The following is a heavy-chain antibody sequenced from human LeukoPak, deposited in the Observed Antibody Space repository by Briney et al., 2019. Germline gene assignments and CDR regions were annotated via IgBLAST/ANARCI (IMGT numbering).Heavy chain of an antibody. CDR3: ARSPGTTGGDFAY. CDR2: ISAYNGNT. Sequence: ASVKVSCKASGYTFTNYGISWVRQAPGQGLEWMGWISAYNGNTHYAQKLQGRVPLTTDTSTSTAYMELRSLRFDDTAVYYCARSPGTTGGDFAYWSQGTLVTVSS. V-gene: IGHV1-18*01. J-gene: IGHJ4*02. D-gene: IGHD1-7*01. CDR1: GYTFTNYG.